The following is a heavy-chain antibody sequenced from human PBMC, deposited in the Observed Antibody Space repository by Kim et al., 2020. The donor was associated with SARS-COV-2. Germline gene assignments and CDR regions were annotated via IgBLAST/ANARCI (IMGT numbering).Heavy chain of an antibody. CDR3: ARDRFRYTSMVDL. CDR1: GFTFRSYW. J-gene: IGHJ5*02. CDR2: INQDGSEK. D-gene: IGHD5-18*01. Sequence: GGSLRLSCAASGFTFRSYWMSWVRQAPGKGLEWVANINQDGSEKYYVDSVKGRFTISRDNAKNSLSLQMNSLRGEDTAVYYCARDRFRYTSMVDLWGQGT. V-gene: IGHV3-7*01.